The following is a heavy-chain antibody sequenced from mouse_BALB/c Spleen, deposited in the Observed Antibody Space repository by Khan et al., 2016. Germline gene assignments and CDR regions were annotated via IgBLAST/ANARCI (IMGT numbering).Heavy chain of an antibody. CDR2: INTNTGEP. V-gene: IGHV9-3*02. Sequence: QIQLVQSGPELKKPGETVKISCKASGYTFTNYGMNWVKQAPGKGLKWMGWINTNTGEPTNAEELKGGFAFSLETSASTAYLQINNLKNEDTATYFCAEDYYGSNWFAYWGQGTLVTVSA. CDR3: AEDYYGSNWFAY. J-gene: IGHJ3*01. CDR1: GYTFTNYG. D-gene: IGHD1-1*01.